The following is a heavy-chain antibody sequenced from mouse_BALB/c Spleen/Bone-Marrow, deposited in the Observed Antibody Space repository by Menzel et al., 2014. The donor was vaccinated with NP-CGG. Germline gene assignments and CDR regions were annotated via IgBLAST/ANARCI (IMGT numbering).Heavy chain of an antibody. Sequence: VTLVESGPELVKPGSSVRISCKASGYTFTSYYIHWVRQRPGQGLEWIGWIYPGNVNTNYNEKFEDKATLTADKSSGTAYMHLSSLTSEDSAVYFCARGDYYRSPMDYWGQGTSVTVSS. V-gene: IGHV1S56*01. CDR3: ARGDYYRSPMDY. D-gene: IGHD2-14*01. CDR2: IYPGNVNT. J-gene: IGHJ4*01. CDR1: GYTFTSYY.